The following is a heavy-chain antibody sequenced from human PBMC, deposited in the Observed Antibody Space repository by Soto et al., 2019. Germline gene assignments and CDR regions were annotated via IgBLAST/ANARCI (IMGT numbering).Heavy chain of an antibody. CDR3: IRFSRSLSWYFDL. CDR2: IRSKGNNYAT. D-gene: IGHD3-16*02. J-gene: IGHJ2*01. V-gene: IGHV3-73*02. CDR1: GFTFSDSA. Sequence: EVQLVESGGGLVQPGGSLKLSCAASGFTFSDSAMHWVRHASGKGLEWVGRIRSKGNNYATTYAASVKGRFTISGDDSKKTAYLQMNSLKTEDTAVYYCIRFSRSLSWYFDLWGRGTLVTVSS.